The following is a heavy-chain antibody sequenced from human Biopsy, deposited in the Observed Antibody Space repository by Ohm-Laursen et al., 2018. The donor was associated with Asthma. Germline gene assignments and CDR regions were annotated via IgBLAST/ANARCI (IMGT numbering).Heavy chain of an antibody. D-gene: IGHD5-12*01. V-gene: IGHV1-69*01. Sequence: SSVKVSCKPSGDSFSNYAISWVRQAPGQGLEWMGGLIPVLGTPDHAQMFEGRVTITADESTSTACMELSSLSSEDTAVYYCARGYSGPDRIVYYYSGLEVWGQGTTVTVSS. J-gene: IGHJ6*02. CDR1: GDSFSNYA. CDR3: ARGYSGPDRIVYYYSGLEV. CDR2: LIPVLGTP.